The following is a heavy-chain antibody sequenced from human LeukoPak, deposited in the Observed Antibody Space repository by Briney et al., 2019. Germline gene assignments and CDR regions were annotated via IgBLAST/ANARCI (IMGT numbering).Heavy chain of an antibody. V-gene: IGHV4-59*12. CDR1: GGSISSYY. CDR3: GRDATYDSSGYGDY. J-gene: IGHJ4*02. D-gene: IGHD3-22*01. Sequence: SETLSLTCTVSGGSISSYYWSWIRQPPGKGLEWIGYIYYSGSTNYNPSPKSRVTMSVDTSKNQFSLKLSSVTAADTALYYCGRDATYDSSGYGDYWGQGTLVTVSS. CDR2: IYYSGST.